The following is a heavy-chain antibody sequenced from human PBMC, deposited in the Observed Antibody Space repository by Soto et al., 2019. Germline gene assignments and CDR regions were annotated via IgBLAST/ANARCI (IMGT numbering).Heavy chain of an antibody. Sequence: RASVKVSCKASGYTFTSYYMHWVRQAPGQGLEWMGIINPSGGSTSYAQKFQGRVTMTRDTSTSTVYMELSSLRSEDTAVYYCARVWRLGYCSGGSCYVLGYWGQGTLVTVSS. CDR1: GYTFTSYY. D-gene: IGHD2-15*01. CDR3: ARVWRLGYCSGGSCYVLGY. CDR2: INPSGGST. V-gene: IGHV1-46*01. J-gene: IGHJ4*02.